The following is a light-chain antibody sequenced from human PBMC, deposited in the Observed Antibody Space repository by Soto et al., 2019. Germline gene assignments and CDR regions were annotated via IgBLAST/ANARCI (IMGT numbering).Light chain of an antibody. V-gene: IGLV1-47*02. CDR1: SSNIGSNY. CDR3: AAWDDSLNAWV. Sequence: QSVVTQPPSASGTPGQRVTISCSGSSSNIGSNYVYWYQRVTGAAPKLLIYSHDQRPSGVPDRISGSRSGSSASLAISGLQPEDEGFYYCAAWDDSLNAWVFGGGTKLTVL. CDR2: SHD. J-gene: IGLJ3*02.